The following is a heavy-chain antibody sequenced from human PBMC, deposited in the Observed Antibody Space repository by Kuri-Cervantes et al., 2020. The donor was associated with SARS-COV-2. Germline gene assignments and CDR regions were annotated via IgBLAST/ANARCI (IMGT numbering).Heavy chain of an antibody. D-gene: IGHD3-3*01. V-gene: IGHV3-11*06. CDR2: ISSSSSYT. CDR3: ARDRGDFWSGSINY. J-gene: IGHJ4*02. Sequence: GESLKISCAASGFTFSDYYMSWIRQAPGKGLEWVSYISSSSSYTNYADSVKGRFTISRDNAKNSLYLQMNSLRAEDTAVYYCARDRGDFWSGSINYWGQGTLVTVSS. CDR1: GFTFSDYY.